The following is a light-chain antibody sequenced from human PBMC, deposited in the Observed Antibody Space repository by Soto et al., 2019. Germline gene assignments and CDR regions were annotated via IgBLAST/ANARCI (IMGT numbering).Light chain of an antibody. CDR2: EVS. CDR1: SSHVGGYNY. CDR3: SSYTSSSTLLYV. V-gene: IGLV2-14*01. Sequence: QSALTQPASVSGSPGQSITISCTGTSSHVGGYNYVSWYQQHPGKAPKLMIYEVSNRPSGVSDRFSGSKSGNTASLTISGLQAEDEADYYCSSYTSSSTLLYVFGTGTKVTAL. J-gene: IGLJ1*01.